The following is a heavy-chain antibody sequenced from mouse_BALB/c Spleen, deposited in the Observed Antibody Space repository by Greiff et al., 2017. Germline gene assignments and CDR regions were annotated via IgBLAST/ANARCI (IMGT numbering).Heavy chain of an antibody. V-gene: IGHV1S81*02. CDR1: GYTFTSYW. D-gene: IGHD3-1*01. CDR3: ARVLGLPFAY. J-gene: IGHJ3*01. CDR2: INPSNGRT. Sequence: QVQLQQPGAELVKPGASVKLSCKASGYTFTSYWMHWVKQRPGQGLEWIGEINPSNGRTNYNEKFKSKATLTVDKSSSTAYMQLSSLTSEDSAVYYCARVLGLPFAYWGQGTLVTVSA.